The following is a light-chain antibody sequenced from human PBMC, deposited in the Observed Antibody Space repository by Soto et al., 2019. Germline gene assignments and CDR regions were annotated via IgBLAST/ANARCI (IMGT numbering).Light chain of an antibody. Sequence: QSALTQRPSASGSPGQSVTISCTGTSSDVGGYNYVSWYQQHPGKAPKLMIYEVSKRPSGVPDRFSGSKSGNTASLTVSGLQAEDEADYYCSSYAGSNNPYVFGTGTKVTVL. J-gene: IGLJ1*01. CDR3: SSYAGSNNPYV. CDR1: SSDVGGYNY. CDR2: EVS. V-gene: IGLV2-8*01.